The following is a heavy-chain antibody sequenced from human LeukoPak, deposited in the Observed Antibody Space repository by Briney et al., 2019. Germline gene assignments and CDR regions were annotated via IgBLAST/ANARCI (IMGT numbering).Heavy chain of an antibody. D-gene: IGHD3-3*01. CDR3: ARVGYDFWSGYADY. Sequence: GGSLRLSCAASGFTFSSYSMNWVRQAPGKGLEWVSSISSSSSYIYYADSVKGRFTISRDNAKNSLYLQMNSLRAEDTAVYYCARVGYDFWSGYADYWGQGTLVTVSS. CDR2: ISSSSSYI. V-gene: IGHV3-21*01. J-gene: IGHJ4*02. CDR1: GFTFSSYS.